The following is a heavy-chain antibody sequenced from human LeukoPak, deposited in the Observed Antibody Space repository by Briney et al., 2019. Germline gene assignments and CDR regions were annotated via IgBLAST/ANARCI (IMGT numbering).Heavy chain of an antibody. CDR2: ISSSGSTI. CDR1: GFIFSSYE. CDR3: ARHPNYYGSGSSTFFDY. Sequence: PGGSVRLSCAASGFIFSSYEMNWVRQAPGKGLEWVSYISSSGSTIYYADSVKGRFTISRDNAKNSLYLQMNSLRAEDTAVYYCARHPNYYGSGSSTFFDYCGQGSLVTVSS. D-gene: IGHD3-10*01. V-gene: IGHV3-48*03. J-gene: IGHJ4*02.